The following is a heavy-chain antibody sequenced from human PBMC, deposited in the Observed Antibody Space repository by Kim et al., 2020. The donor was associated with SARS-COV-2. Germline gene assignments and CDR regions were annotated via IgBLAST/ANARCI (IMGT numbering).Heavy chain of an antibody. Sequence: GGSLRLSCAASGFTFSSYAMHWVRQAPGKGLEWVAVISYDGSNKYYADSVKGRFTISRDNSKNTLYLQMNSLRAEDTAVYYCAREANSGWYRNWGQGTLV. CDR3: AREANSGWYRN. CDR2: ISYDGSNK. D-gene: IGHD6-19*01. V-gene: IGHV3-30*04. CDR1: GFTFSSYA. J-gene: IGHJ4*02.